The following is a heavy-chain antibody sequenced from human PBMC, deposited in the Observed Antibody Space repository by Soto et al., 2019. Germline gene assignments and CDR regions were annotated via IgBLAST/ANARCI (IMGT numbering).Heavy chain of an antibody. CDR1: GGSISSGGYY. CDR3: AVTTVTHGRIDY. D-gene: IGHD4-17*01. J-gene: IGHJ4*02. CDR2: IYYSGST. V-gene: IGHV4-31*03. Sequence: QVQLQESGPGLVKPSQTLSLTCTVSGGSISSGGYYWSWIRQHPGKGLEWIGYIYYSGSTCYNPSLKSRVNISVDTSKNQFSLKLSSVTAADTAVYYCAVTTVTHGRIDYWGQGTPVTVSS.